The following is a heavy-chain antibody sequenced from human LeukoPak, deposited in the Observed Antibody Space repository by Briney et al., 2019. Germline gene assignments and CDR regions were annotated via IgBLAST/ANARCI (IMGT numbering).Heavy chain of an antibody. CDR2: IRYDGSNK. D-gene: IGHD5-18*01. Sequence: GGSLRLSCAASGFTFSSYGMHWVRQAPGKGLEWVAFIRYDGSNKYYADSVKGRFTISRDNSKNTLYLQMNSLRAEDTAVYYCARATNWIQLSDYWGQGTLVTVSS. CDR3: ARATNWIQLSDY. CDR1: GFTFSSYG. J-gene: IGHJ4*02. V-gene: IGHV3-30*02.